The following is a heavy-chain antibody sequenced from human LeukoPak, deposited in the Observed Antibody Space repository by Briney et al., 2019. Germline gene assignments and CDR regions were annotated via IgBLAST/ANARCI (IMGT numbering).Heavy chain of an antibody. CDR2: ISGSGGST. V-gene: IGHV3-23*01. CDR3: ATNYGYGTGFDN. CDR1: GFTFSSYA. Sequence: GGSLRLSCTASGFTFSSYAMSWVRQAPGKGLEWVSAISGSGGSTYYADSVKGRFTISRDNSKNTLYLQMNGLRAEDTAVYYCATNYGYGTGFDNWGQGTLVTVSS. J-gene: IGHJ4*02. D-gene: IGHD4-17*01.